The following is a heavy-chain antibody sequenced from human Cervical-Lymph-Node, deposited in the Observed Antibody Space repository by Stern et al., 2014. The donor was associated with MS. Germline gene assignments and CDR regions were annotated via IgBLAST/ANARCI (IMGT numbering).Heavy chain of an antibody. CDR3: ARWRGDFYYYGMDV. CDR2: IFHSGST. Sequence: QVQLQESGPGLVKPSGTLSLTCVVSGDSISTSTWWSWVRQPPGKGLEWVGEIFHSGSTKYTPSLKGRVTLAVDKSKNQFPLKMTSWTAADTAVYYCARWRGDFYYYGMDVWGQGTTVTVSS. J-gene: IGHJ6*02. V-gene: IGHV4-4*02. D-gene: IGHD3-3*01. CDR1: GDSISTSTW.